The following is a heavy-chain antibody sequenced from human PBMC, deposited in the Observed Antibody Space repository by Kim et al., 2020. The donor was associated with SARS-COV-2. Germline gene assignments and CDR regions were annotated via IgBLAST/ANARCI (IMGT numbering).Heavy chain of an antibody. D-gene: IGHD2-15*01. V-gene: IGHV3-23*01. J-gene: IGHJ4*02. CDR3: TKMQDIGNNHWVAGH. CDR1: GFTFSDYA. CDR2: INNAGGT. Sequence: GGSLRLSCAASGFTFSDYAMNWVRQTPGEGLEWVSSINNAGGTDYAASVRSRFTISRDNSKYTQYLQMNNVRAEDTAIDYCTKMQDIGNNHWVAGHWGQGTLVTVSS.